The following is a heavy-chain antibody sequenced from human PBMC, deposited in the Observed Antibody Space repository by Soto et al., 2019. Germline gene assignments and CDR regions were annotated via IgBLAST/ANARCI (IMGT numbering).Heavy chain of an antibody. J-gene: IGHJ4*02. Sequence: SVKVSCKASGGTFSSYSISWVRQAPGQGLEWMGGIIPIFGTANYAQKFQGRVTITADESTSTAYMELSSLRSEDTAVYYCAREAEEAVAGTFDYWGQGTLVTVSS. CDR3: AREAEEAVAGTFDY. V-gene: IGHV1-69*13. CDR2: IIPIFGTA. D-gene: IGHD6-19*01. CDR1: GGTFSSYS.